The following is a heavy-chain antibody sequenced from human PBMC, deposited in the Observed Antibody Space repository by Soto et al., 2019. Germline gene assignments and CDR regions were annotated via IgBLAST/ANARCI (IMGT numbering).Heavy chain of an antibody. CDR2: INHSGST. CDR3: ARGRYCSSTSCYARGYYYYGMDV. CDR1: GGSFSGYY. D-gene: IGHD2-2*01. Sequence: PSETLSLTCAVYGGSFSGYYWSWIRQPPGKGLEWIGEINHSGSTNYNPSLKSRVTISVDTSKNQFSLKLSSVTAADTAVYYCARGRYCSSTSCYARGYYYYGMDVWGQGTTVTVS. J-gene: IGHJ6*02. V-gene: IGHV4-34*01.